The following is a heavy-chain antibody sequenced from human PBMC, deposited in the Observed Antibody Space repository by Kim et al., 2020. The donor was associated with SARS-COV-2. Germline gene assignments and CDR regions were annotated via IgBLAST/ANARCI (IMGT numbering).Heavy chain of an antibody. CDR1: GGSISSSSYY. Sequence: SETLSLTCTVSGGSISSSSYYWGWIRQPPGKGLEWIGSIYYSGSTYYNPSLKSRVTISVDTSKNQFSLKLSSVTAADTAVYYCAREGFGELVGFRVVDRYYYGMDVWGQGTTVTVSS. CDR3: AREGFGELVGFRVVDRYYYGMDV. V-gene: IGHV4-39*07. J-gene: IGHJ6*02. D-gene: IGHD3-10*01. CDR2: IYYSGST.